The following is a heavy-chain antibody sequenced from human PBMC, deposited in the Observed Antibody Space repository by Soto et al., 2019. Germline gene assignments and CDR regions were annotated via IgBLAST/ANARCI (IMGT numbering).Heavy chain of an antibody. CDR1: GYTFTGYY. D-gene: IGHD3-10*01. CDR2: INPNSGGT. CDR3: ARDARGDEAPMDR. Sequence: GASVKVSCKASGYTFTGYYMHWVRQAPGQGLEWMGWINPNSGGTNYAQKFQGWVTMTRDTSISTAYMELSRLRSDDTAVYYCARDARGDEAPMDRWGQGTLVTVSS. V-gene: IGHV1-2*04. J-gene: IGHJ5*02.